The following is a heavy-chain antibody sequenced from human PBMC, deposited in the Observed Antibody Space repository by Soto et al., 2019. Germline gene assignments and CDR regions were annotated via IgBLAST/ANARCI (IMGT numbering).Heavy chain of an antibody. D-gene: IGHD3-22*01. V-gene: IGHV4-31*03. J-gene: IGHJ5*02. Sequence: QVQLQESGPGLVKPSQTLSLTCTVSGASISSGGHYWSWIRQHPGKGLEWIGYIYYSGSTSYNPSLNSRVIISVDTSKNQFSLKLNSVTAADTAVYYCAREIVVSARWFDPWGQGTLVTVSS. CDR1: GASISSGGHY. CDR2: IYYSGST. CDR3: AREIVVSARWFDP.